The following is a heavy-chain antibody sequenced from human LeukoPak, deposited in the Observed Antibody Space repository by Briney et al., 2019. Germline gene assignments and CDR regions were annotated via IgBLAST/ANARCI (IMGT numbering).Heavy chain of an antibody. D-gene: IGHD1-1*01. CDR2: IYSGGST. V-gene: IGHV3-53*01. CDR3: ASAGMYYFDY. Sequence: RSGGSLRLSCAASGFTFSSYAMSWVRQAPGKGLEWVSVIYSGGSTYYADSVKGRFTISRDNSKNTLYLQMNSLRAEDTAVYYCASAGMYYFDYWGQGTLVTVSS. J-gene: IGHJ4*02. CDR1: GFTFSSYA.